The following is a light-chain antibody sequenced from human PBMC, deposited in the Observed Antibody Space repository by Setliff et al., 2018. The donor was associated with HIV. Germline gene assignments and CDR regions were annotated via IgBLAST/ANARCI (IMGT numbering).Light chain of an antibody. J-gene: IGLJ1*01. CDR3: AAWDDSLSGYV. V-gene: IGLV1-47*01. CDR2: RNN. Sequence: ALTQPPSASGTPGQRVTISCSGSSSNVGSNYVYWYQQLPGTAPKLLIYRNNQRPSGVPARFSGSKSGTSASLAISGLRSEDEADYYCAAWDDSLSGYVFGTGTKVTVL. CDR1: SSNVGSNY.